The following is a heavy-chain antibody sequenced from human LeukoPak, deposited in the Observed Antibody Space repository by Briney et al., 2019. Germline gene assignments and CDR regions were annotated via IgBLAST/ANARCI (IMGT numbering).Heavy chain of an antibody. CDR2: IGTAGDT. Sequence: GGSLRLSCAASGFTFSRYDMHWVRQATGKGLERVSGIGTAGDTYYAGSVKGRFTISRENAKNSLYLQMNSLTAGDTAMYYCAGAGSETQWRAFDFWGQGALVTVFS. V-gene: IGHV3-13*01. J-gene: IGHJ4*02. CDR3: AGAGSETQWRAFDF. CDR1: GFTFSRYD. D-gene: IGHD6-19*01.